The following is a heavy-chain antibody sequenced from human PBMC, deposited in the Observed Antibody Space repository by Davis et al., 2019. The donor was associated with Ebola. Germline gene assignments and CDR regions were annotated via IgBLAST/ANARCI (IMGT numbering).Heavy chain of an antibody. CDR3: VRGQHCSYFDH. D-gene: IGHD2-15*01. CDR1: GFTFSSYG. CDR2: IWYDGSNK. V-gene: IGHV3-33*01. Sequence: GGSLRLSCAASGFTFSSYGMHWVRQAPGKGLEWVAVIWYDGSNKYYADSVKGRFAISRDNSNNALYLQMNSLRTDDTALYYCVRGQHCSYFDHWGQGTLVTVSS. J-gene: IGHJ4*02.